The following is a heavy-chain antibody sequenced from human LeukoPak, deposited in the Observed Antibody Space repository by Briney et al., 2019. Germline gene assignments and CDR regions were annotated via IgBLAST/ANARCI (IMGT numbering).Heavy chain of an antibody. CDR2: MDTNGIGK. CDR3: ARGFPYDIQTSPGFDY. V-gene: IGHV3-64*04. D-gene: IGHD3-9*01. CDR1: GPTLSNYA. Sequence: GGSLRLSCSASGPTLSNYAFHWVRQAPGKGLEDVSAMDTNGIGKYYADSVKGRFTISRDNSKNTLYLQMNSLRAEDTAVYYCARGFPYDIQTSPGFDYWGQGTLVTVSS. J-gene: IGHJ4*02.